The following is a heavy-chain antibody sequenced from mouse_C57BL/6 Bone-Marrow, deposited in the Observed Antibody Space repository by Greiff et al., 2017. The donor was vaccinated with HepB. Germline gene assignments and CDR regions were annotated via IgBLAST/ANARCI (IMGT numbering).Heavy chain of an antibody. D-gene: IGHD2-14*01. CDR3: ARGYRWYFDV. Sequence: QVQLKESGAELARPGASVKLSCKASGYTFTSYGISWVKQRTGQGLEWIGEIYPRSGNTYYNEKFKGKATLTADKSSSTAYMELRSLTSEDSAVYFGARGYRWYFDVWGTGTTVTVSS. CDR2: IYPRSGNT. CDR1: GYTFTSYG. J-gene: IGHJ1*03. V-gene: IGHV1-81*01.